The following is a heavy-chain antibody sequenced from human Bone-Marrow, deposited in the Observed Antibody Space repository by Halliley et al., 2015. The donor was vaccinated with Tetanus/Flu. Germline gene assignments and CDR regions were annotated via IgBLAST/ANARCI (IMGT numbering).Heavy chain of an antibody. V-gene: IGHV1-3*01. J-gene: IGHJ4*02. Sequence: QVQLVQSGAEVKKPGASVKVSCKASGYIFTYYAMHWVRQAPGQRPEWMGWINAGSGDTDYSQKFQGRVTLTRDTSANTAFMELSSLTPEDTAVYYWAREYTTAIDSWGQGTLVTVSS. D-gene: IGHD4-17*01. CDR2: INAGSGDT. CDR3: AREYTTAIDS. CDR1: GYIFTYYA.